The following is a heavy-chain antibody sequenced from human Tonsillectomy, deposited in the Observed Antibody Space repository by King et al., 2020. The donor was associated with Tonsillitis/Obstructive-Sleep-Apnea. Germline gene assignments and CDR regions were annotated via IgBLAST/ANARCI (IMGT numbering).Heavy chain of an antibody. D-gene: IGHD3-10*01. Sequence: QLQESGPGLVKPSQTLSLTCAISGDSVSSNSAAWNWIRQSPSRGLEWLGKTYYRSTWFNDYAVSVKSRITINPDTSKNQFSLQLNSVTPEDTAVYSCVRATRGAFDIWGQGTMVTVSS. J-gene: IGHJ3*02. CDR1: GDSVSSNSAA. CDR2: TYYRSTWFN. CDR3: VRATRGAFDI. V-gene: IGHV6-1*01.